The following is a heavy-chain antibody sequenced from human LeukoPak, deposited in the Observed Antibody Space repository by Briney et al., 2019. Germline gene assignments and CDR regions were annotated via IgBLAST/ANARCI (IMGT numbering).Heavy chain of an antibody. J-gene: IGHJ4*02. CDR1: GYTFTTYY. CDR3: ARARGPGNYPFDY. CDR2: INPRGGST. D-gene: IGHD1-7*01. V-gene: IGHV1-46*01. Sequence: ASVKVSCKASGYTFTTYYMHWVRQAPGQGLEWVGIINPRGGSTTYAQKFQGRVTMTRDTSTSTVYMELSSLKSDDTALYYCARARGPGNYPFDYWGQGTLVTVSS.